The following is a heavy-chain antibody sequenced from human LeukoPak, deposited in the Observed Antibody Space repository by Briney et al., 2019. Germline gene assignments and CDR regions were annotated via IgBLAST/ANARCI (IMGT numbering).Heavy chain of an antibody. CDR2: IYSGGST. V-gene: IGHV3-53*01. D-gene: IGHD3-22*01. J-gene: IGHJ4*02. Sequence: PGGSLRLSCAASGFTVSSNYMNWVRQAPGKGLEWVSIIYSGGSTYYADSVKGRFTISRDNSKNTLYLQMSSLTAEDTAVYYCARWDSSGYHKYYFDYWGQGTLVTVSS. CDR1: GFTVSSNY. CDR3: ARWDSSGYHKYYFDY.